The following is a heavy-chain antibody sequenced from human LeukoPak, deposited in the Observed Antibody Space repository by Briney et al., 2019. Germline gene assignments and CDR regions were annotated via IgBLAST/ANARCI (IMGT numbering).Heavy chain of an antibody. V-gene: IGHV3-11*04. CDR3: ARDAGSSSWYVSYYGMDV. J-gene: IGHJ6*02. CDR2: ISSSGSTI. Sequence: PGGSLRLSCAASGVTFSDYYMSWIRQAPGKGLEWVSYISSSGSTIYYADSVKGRFTISRDNAKNSLYLQMNSLRAEDTAVYYCARDAGSSSWYVSYYGMDVWGQGTTVTVSS. CDR1: GVTFSDYY. D-gene: IGHD6-13*01.